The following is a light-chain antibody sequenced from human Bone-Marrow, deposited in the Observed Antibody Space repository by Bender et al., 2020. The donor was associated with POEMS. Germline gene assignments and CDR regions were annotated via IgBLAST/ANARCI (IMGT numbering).Light chain of an antibody. Sequence: SYELTQPPSVSVSPGQTARITCSGDALPKQYAYWYQQKPGQAPVLVIYKDNERTSGIPERFSGSTSGTTVTLTIGGVQAEDEADYYCQSADSSDTFVIFGGGTKLTVL. CDR2: KDN. J-gene: IGLJ2*01. V-gene: IGLV3-25*03. CDR1: ALPKQY. CDR3: QSADSSDTFVI.